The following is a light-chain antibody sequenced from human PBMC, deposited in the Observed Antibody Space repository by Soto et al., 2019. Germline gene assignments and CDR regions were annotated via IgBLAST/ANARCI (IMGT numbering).Light chain of an antibody. V-gene: IGLV2-14*01. CDR2: DVS. J-gene: IGLJ2*01. CDR3: SSYTSSSTLVV. Sequence: QSALTQPASVSGSPGQSITISCTGTSSDVGGYNYGSWYQQHPGKAPKLMIYDVSNRPSGVSTRFSGSKSGNTASLTISGLQAEDEADYYCSSYTSSSTLVVFGGGTKLTVL. CDR1: SSDVGGYNY.